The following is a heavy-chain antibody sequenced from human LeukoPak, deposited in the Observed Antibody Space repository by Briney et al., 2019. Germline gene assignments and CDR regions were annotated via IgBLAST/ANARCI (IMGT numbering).Heavy chain of an antibody. CDR1: GVIISSYA. CDR3: AKDRVSPGFNWFDP. CDR2: INGRGDNT. Sequence: RGSLRLSCAASGVIISSYAMSWVRQAPGKGLEWVSAINGRGDNTYYADFVKGRFTISRDNSKSTVYLQMNSLRTEDTAVYYCAKDRVSPGFNWFDPWGQGTLVTASS. D-gene: IGHD2/OR15-2a*01. J-gene: IGHJ5*02. V-gene: IGHV3-23*01.